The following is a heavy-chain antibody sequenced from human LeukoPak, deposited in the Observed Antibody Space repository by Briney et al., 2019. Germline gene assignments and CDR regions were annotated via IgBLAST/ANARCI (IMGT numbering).Heavy chain of an antibody. CDR2: LKYTGNEK. CDR3: ARGYYDSSGYYLDY. Sequence: GGSLRLSCIGSGFTFSKYWMSWVRQAPGKGLEWVANLKYTGNEKYYVGSVEGRFTISRDNAEKTLYLQMNSLRVEDTAVYYCARGYYDSSGYYLDYWGQGTLVTVSS. V-gene: IGHV3-7*01. CDR1: GFTFSKYW. D-gene: IGHD3-22*01. J-gene: IGHJ4*02.